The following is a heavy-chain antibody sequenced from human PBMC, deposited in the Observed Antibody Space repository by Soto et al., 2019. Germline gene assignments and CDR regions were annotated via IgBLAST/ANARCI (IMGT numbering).Heavy chain of an antibody. Sequence: QVQLQQWGAGLLKPSETLSLTCAVYGGSFSGYYWTWIRQPPGTGLEWIGEINHSGSTNYNPSLKSRVTISVDTSKNQFSLQLTSVTAADTAVYYCARDKIPGLFDYWGQGTLVTVSS. CDR2: INHSGST. J-gene: IGHJ4*02. CDR3: ARDKIPGLFDY. CDR1: GGSFSGYY. D-gene: IGHD2-21*01. V-gene: IGHV4-34*01.